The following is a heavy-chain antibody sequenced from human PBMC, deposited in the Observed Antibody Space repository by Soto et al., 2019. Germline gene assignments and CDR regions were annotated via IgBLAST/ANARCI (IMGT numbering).Heavy chain of an antibody. V-gene: IGHV5-51*01. J-gene: IGHJ6*02. CDR1: GYSFSSYW. CDR3: AKDLPRVTTAYYYGMDV. D-gene: IGHD4-17*01. CDR2: IYPGDSDT. Sequence: PGESLKISCKGSGYSFSSYWIGWVRQMPGKGLECMGIIYPGDSDTRYSPSFQGQVTISADKSISTAYLQMNSLRAEDTAVYYCAKDLPRVTTAYYYGMDVWGQGTTVTVSS.